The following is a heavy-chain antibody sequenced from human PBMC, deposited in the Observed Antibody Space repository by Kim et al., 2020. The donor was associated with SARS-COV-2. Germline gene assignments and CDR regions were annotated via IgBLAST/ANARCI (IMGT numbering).Heavy chain of an antibody. V-gene: IGHV3-73*01. Sequence: GGSLRPSCAASGFTFSASAMHWVRQASGKGLEWVGRIRSKPNNYATSYAASVTGRFTISRDDSTNTVYLQMDSLKTDDTAVYFCSRHSGKHGDRGFDNWGQGTLVTVSS. J-gene: IGHJ4*02. CDR3: SRHSGKHGDRGFDN. CDR2: IRSKPNNYAT. D-gene: IGHD4-17*01. CDR1: GFTFSASA.